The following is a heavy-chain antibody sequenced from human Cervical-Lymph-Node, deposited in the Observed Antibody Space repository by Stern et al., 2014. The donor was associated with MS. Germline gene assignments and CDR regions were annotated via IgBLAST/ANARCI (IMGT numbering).Heavy chain of an antibody. CDR3: SYRGYRDVFDI. J-gene: IGHJ3*02. CDR1: GFSLSTSGLG. CDR2: ISWNDEK. Sequence: QLTLKESGPTLVKPTQTLTLTCMFSGFSLSTSGLGVGWIRQPPGKALEGMALISWNDEKRYSPSLKSRLTITKETSNNQVVLTMTNMDPVDTATYSCSYRGYRDVFDIWGQGTMVTVSS. D-gene: IGHD3-22*01. V-gene: IGHV2-5*01.